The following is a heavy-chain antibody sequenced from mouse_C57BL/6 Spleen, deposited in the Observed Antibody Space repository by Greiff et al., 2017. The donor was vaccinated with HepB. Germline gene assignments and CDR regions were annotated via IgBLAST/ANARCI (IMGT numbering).Heavy chain of an antibody. J-gene: IGHJ1*03. Sequence: QVQLKQSGAELVRPGASVTLSCKASGYTFTDYEMHWVKQTPVHGLEWIGAIDPETGGTAYNQKFKGKAILTADKSSRTAYMELRSLTSEDSAVYYCTRERDYDYDRYFDVWGTGTTVTVSS. CDR3: TRERDYDYDRYFDV. CDR1: GYTFTDYE. D-gene: IGHD2-4*01. CDR2: IDPETGGT. V-gene: IGHV1-15*01.